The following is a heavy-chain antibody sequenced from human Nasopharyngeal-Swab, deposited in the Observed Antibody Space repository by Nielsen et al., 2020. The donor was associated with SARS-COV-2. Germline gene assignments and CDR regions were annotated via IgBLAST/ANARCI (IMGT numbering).Heavy chain of an antibody. CDR1: GFTFSSFG. CDR2: IALDASNE. Sequence: GGSLRLSCAASGFTFSSFGMHWVRQAPGKGLEWVAFIALDASNEYYGDSVKGRFSISRDSSKNTLYLQMDSLRGEDTAVYYCARDAPAHYGAFYWGRGTLVTVSS. CDR3: ARDAPAHYGAFY. D-gene: IGHD4-17*01. J-gene: IGHJ4*02. V-gene: IGHV3-30*03.